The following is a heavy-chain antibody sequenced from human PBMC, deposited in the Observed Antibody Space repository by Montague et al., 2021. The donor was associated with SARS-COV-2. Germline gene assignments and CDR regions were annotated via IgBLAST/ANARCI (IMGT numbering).Heavy chain of an antibody. Sequence: TLSLTCTVSGGSISSGGYYWSWIRQHPGKSLEWIGYIYYSGSTYYNPSLKSRVTISVDTSKNQFSLKLSSVTAADTAVYYCARDTRIVGTTTRLDYWGQGTLVTVSS. CDR2: IYYSGST. J-gene: IGHJ4*02. CDR1: GGSISSGGYY. D-gene: IGHD1-26*01. CDR3: ARDTRIVGTTTRLDY. V-gene: IGHV4-31*03.